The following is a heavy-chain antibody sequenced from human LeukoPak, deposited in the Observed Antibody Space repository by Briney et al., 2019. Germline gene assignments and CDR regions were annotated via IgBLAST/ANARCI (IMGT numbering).Heavy chain of an antibody. CDR3: ARVNSSWYGANRYFDL. D-gene: IGHD6-13*01. V-gene: IGHV4-39*07. Sequence: SETLSLTCTVSGGGLSYYWGWIRQPPGKGLEWIGSIYYSGSTYYNPSLKSRVTISVDTSKNQFSLKLSSVTAADTAVYYCARVNSSWYGANRYFDLWGRGTLVTVSS. J-gene: IGHJ2*01. CDR2: IYYSGST. CDR1: GGGLSYY.